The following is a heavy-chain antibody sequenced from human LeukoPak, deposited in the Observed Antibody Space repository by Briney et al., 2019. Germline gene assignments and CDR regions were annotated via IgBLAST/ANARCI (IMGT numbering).Heavy chain of an antibody. Sequence: GGSLRLSCAASGFTFSTYNMNWVRQAPGKGLEWVSSISSGSSFLYYAGSVKGRFTISRDNAKNSLYLQMNSLRAEDTAVYYCARVLLVHDYYYGMDVWGQGTTVTVSS. CDR3: ARVLLVHDYYYGMDV. CDR2: ISSGSSFL. J-gene: IGHJ6*02. D-gene: IGHD3-16*01. CDR1: GFTFSTYN. V-gene: IGHV3-21*01.